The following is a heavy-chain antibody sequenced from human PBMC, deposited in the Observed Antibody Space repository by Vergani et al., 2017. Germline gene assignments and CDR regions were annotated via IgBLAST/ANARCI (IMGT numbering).Heavy chain of an antibody. V-gene: IGHV4-31*03. D-gene: IGHD4-11*01. Sequence: QVQLQESGPGLVKPSQTLSLTCTVSGGSISSGGYYWSWIRQHPGKGLEWIGYIYYSGSTYYNPSLKSRVTISVDPSKNQFSLKLSSVTAADTAVYYCARGQDYSIGWAPPTIDYWGQGTLVTVSS. CDR2: IYYSGST. CDR1: GGSISSGGYY. J-gene: IGHJ4*02. CDR3: ARGQDYSIGWAPPTIDY.